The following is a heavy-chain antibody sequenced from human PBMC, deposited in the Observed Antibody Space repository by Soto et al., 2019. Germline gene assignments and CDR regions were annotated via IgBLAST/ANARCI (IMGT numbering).Heavy chain of an antibody. CDR2: INHSGST. J-gene: IGHJ5*02. CDR1: GGSFSGYY. V-gene: IGHV4-34*01. Sequence: PSETLSLTCAVYGGSFSGYYWSWIRQPPGKGLEWIGEINHSGSTNYNPSLKSRVTISVDTSKNQFSLKLSSVTAADTAVYYCARGPSGYDFWSGYYPPNTWFDPWGQGTLVTVSS. D-gene: IGHD3-3*01. CDR3: ARGPSGYDFWSGYYPPNTWFDP.